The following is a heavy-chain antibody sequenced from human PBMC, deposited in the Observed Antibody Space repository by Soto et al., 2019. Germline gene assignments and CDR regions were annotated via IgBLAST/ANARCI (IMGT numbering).Heavy chain of an antibody. Sequence: PSETLSLTCTVSGGSISSGDYYWSWIRQPPGKGLEWIGYIYYSGSTYYNPSLKSRVTISVDTSKNQFSLKLSSVTAADTAVYYCARESIRGYYYYGMDVWGQGTTVTVSS. CDR2: IYYSGST. J-gene: IGHJ6*02. CDR1: GGSISSGDYY. CDR3: ARESIRGYYYYGMDV. V-gene: IGHV4-30-4*01. D-gene: IGHD3-10*01.